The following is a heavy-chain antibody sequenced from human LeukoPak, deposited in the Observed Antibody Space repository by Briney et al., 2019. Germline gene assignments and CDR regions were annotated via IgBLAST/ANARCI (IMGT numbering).Heavy chain of an antibody. J-gene: IGHJ4*02. Sequence: ASVKVSCKASGYTFTGYYMHWVRQAPGQGLEWMGWINPNSGGTNYAQKFQGRVTMTRDTSICTAYMELSRLRSDDTAVYYCARARYYYDSSGSLNDYWGQGTLVTVSS. CDR2: INPNSGGT. V-gene: IGHV1-2*02. CDR3: ARARYYYDSSGSLNDY. CDR1: GYTFTGYY. D-gene: IGHD3-22*01.